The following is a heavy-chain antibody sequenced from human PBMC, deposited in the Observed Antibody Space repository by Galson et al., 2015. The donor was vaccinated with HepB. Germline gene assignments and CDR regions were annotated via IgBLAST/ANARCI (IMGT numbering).Heavy chain of an antibody. CDR1: EFSFSTYH. D-gene: IGHD5-12*01. J-gene: IGHJ6*02. CDR2: IDSPSSYT. Sequence: SLRLSCAASEFSFSTYHMHWVRQAPGKGLEWVSYIDSPSSYTYYADSVKGRFTISRDNAKNTLYLQMNSLRAEDTAVFYCARSSGSNYFYGMDVWGQGTTVTVSS. V-gene: IGHV3-21*06. CDR3: ARSSGSNYFYGMDV.